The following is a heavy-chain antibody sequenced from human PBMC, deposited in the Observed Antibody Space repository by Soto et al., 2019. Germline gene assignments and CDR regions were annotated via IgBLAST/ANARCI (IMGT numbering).Heavy chain of an antibody. Sequence: GGSLRLSCAASGFTVSSNYMSWVRQAPGKGLEWVSVIHSGGSTYYADSVKGRFTISRDNSKNTVYLQMDSLRAEDTAVYYCAVLPYGSAFDYWGQGTLVTVSS. CDR1: GFTVSSNY. J-gene: IGHJ4*02. D-gene: IGHD4-17*01. CDR3: AVLPYGSAFDY. CDR2: IHSGGST. V-gene: IGHV3-53*01.